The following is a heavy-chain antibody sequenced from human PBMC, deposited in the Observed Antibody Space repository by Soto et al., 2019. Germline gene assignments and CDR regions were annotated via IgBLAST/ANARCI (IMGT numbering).Heavy chain of an antibody. V-gene: IGHV1-2*04. CDR3: AADGLSGGDS. CDR1: GYTFTGYY. J-gene: IGHJ4*02. CDR2: INPNSDGT. D-gene: IGHD2-21*01. Sequence: ASVKVSCKASGYTFTGYYMHWVRQAPGQGLEWMGWINPNSDGTNYAQKFQGWVTMTRDTSISTAYMEMSRLRSDDTAVYYCAADGLSGGDSWGQGTLVTVSS.